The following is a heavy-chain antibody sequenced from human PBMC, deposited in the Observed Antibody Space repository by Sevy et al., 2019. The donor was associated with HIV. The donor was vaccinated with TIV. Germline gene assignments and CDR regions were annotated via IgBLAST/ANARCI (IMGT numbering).Heavy chain of an antibody. CDR1: GFTFNSYA. CDR3: ASTIDYDSSGYYFNFDY. D-gene: IGHD3-22*01. J-gene: IGHJ4*02. V-gene: IGHV3-23*01. CDR2: ISGSGGST. Sequence: GESLKISCAASGFTFNSYAMGWVRQAPGKGLEWVSGISGSGGSTYHADSVKGRFTISRDNSKNTQYLQMKSLRAEDTAAYYCASTIDYDSSGYYFNFDYWGQGILVTVSS.